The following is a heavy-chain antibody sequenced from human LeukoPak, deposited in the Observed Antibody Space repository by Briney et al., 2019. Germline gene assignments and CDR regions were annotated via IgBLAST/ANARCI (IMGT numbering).Heavy chain of an antibody. J-gene: IGHJ3*02. CDR3: AREWEAFDI. CDR2: INTDGSST. Sequence: GGSLRLSCAASGFTFSSYWMHWVRHAPGKGLVWVSRINTDGSSTHYADSVKGRFTLSRDNAKNTLYLQLSSLRVEDTAVYYRAREWEAFDIWGQGTMVTVSS. V-gene: IGHV3-74*01. CDR1: GFTFSSYW. D-gene: IGHD1-26*01.